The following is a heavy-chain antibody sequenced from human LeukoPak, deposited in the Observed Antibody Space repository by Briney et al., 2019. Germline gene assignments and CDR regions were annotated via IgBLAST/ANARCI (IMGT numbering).Heavy chain of an antibody. CDR1: GGSFSGYY. Sequence: SETLSLTCAVYGGSFSGYYWSWIRQPPGKGLEWIGEINHSGSTNYNPSLKSRVTISVDTSKNQFSLKLSSVTAADTAVYYCARGVFLVYGMDVWGQGTTVTVSS. J-gene: IGHJ6*02. CDR3: ARGVFLVYGMDV. D-gene: IGHD2-21*01. CDR2: INHSGST. V-gene: IGHV4-34*01.